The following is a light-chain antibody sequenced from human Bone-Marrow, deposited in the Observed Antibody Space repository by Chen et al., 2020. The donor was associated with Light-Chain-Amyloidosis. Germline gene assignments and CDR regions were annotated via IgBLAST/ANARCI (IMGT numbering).Light chain of an antibody. Sequence: QSALTQPPPVSGSPGQSVTITCTGTSSDVGRYDRVSWYQHSPGTAPKVIIFEVNNRPSGVPDRFSGSKSGNAASLTISGLQAEDEGDYYCSSYTSISTLIFGGGTKLTVL. CDR3: SSYTSISTLI. CDR1: SSDVGRYDR. J-gene: IGLJ2*01. V-gene: IGLV2-18*02. CDR2: EVN.